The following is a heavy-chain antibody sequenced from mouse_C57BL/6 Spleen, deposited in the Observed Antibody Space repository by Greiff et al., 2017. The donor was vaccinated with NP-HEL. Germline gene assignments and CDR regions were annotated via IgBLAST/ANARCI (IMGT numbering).Heavy chain of an antibody. D-gene: IGHD1-1*01. CDR3: AITTVGAMDY. V-gene: IGHV5-17*01. J-gene: IGHJ4*01. CDR1: GFTFSDYG. Sequence: EVKLMESGGGLVKPGGSLKLSCAASGFTFSDYGMHWVRQAPEKGLEWVAYISSGSSTIYYADTVKGRFTISRDNAKNTLFLQMTSLRSEDTAMYYCAITTVGAMDYWGQGTSVTVSS. CDR2: ISSGSSTI.